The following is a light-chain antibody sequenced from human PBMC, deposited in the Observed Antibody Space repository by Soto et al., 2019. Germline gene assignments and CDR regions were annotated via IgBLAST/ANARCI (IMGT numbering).Light chain of an antibody. CDR1: QSVSSSY. CDR2: GAS. CDR3: QHYGSSPWK. Sequence: EIVLTQSPGTLSLSPGERATLSCRASQSVSSSYLAWYQQKPGQAPRPLIYGASSRAIGIPDRFSGSGSVTDFTLTISRLEPEDFAVYYCQHYGSSPWKFGQGTNVEIK. J-gene: IGKJ1*01. V-gene: IGKV3-20*01.